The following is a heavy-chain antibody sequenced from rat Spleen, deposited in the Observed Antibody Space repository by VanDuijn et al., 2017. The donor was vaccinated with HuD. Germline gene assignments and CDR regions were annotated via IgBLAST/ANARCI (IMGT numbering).Heavy chain of an antibody. CDR1: GFTFSSFW. V-gene: IGHV5-58*01. J-gene: IGHJ3*01. CDR2: ISTDGGSS. D-gene: IGHD1-11*01. CDR3: ARPTEGIAWFVY. Sequence: EVQLVETGGGLVQPGRSLKLSCVTSGFTFSSFWMYWIRQAPGKGLEWVSSISTDGGSSYYPDSVKGRFTISRDLAKSTLFLQMDSLRSEDTATYYCARPTEGIAWFVYWGQGTLVTVSS.